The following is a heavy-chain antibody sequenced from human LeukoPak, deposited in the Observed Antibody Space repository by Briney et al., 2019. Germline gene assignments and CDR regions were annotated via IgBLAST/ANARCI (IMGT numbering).Heavy chain of an antibody. Sequence: SETLSLTCAVYGGSFSGYYWSWIRQPPGKGLEWIGEINHSGSTNYNPSLKSRVTISVDTSKNQFSLKLSSVTAADTAVYYCTSYGDYADRYYFDYWGQGTLVTVSS. CDR1: GGSFSGYY. CDR2: INHSGST. J-gene: IGHJ4*02. D-gene: IGHD4-17*01. V-gene: IGHV4-34*01. CDR3: TSYGDYADRYYFDY.